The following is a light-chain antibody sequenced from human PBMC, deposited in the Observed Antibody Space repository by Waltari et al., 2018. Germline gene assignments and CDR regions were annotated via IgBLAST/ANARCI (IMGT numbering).Light chain of an antibody. CDR2: EVS. V-gene: IGLV2-8*01. Sequence: QSALTQPPSASGSPGQSVTMSSTATSSDVGGYNYVSWYQQHPGTAPKLIIYEVSERPSGVPHRFSGSKSGNTASLTVSGLQAEDEADYYCSSYAGSNSHVFGTGTRVTVL. CDR1: SSDVGGYNY. CDR3: SSYAGSNSHV. J-gene: IGLJ1*01.